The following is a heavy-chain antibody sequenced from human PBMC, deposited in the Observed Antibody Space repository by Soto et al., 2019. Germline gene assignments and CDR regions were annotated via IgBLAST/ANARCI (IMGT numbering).Heavy chain of an antibody. D-gene: IGHD3-10*01. CDR1: GGSISSSSYY. Sequence: SETLSLTCTVSGGSISSSSYYWGWIRQPPGKGLEWIGSIYYSGSTYYNPSLKSRVTISVDTSKNQFSLKLSSVTAADTAVYYCAIRAGFYYSSGMDVWGQGTRVTAS. J-gene: IGHJ6*02. CDR3: AIRAGFYYSSGMDV. CDR2: IYYSGST. V-gene: IGHV4-39*01.